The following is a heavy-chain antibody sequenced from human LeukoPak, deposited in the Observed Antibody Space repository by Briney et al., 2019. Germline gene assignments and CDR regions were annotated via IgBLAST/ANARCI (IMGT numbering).Heavy chain of an antibody. CDR3: VRGRSGYHFDY. D-gene: IGHD3-16*02. CDR2: ISSSSSTI. CDR1: SLTFSSYS. J-gene: IGHJ4*01. Sequence: PGGSLRLSCTASSLTFSSYSMNGVRQAPGKGLEWVSYISSSSSTIYYADSVKGRFTISRDNAKNSLYLQMNSMRAEYTAVYYCVRGRSGYHFDYWGHGTLVTVSS. V-gene: IGHV3-48*01.